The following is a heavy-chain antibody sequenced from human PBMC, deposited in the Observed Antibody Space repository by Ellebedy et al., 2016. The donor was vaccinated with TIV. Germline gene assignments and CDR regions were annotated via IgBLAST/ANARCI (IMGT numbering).Heavy chain of an antibody. CDR2: ISSNGGST. J-gene: IGHJ2*01. V-gene: IGHV3-64*01. D-gene: IGHD6-13*01. CDR1: GFTFSSYA. CDR3: ARVAAASKRVWYFDL. Sequence: GESLKISCAASGFTFSSYAMHWVRQAPGKGLEYVSAISSNGGSTYYANSVKGRFTISRDNSKNTLYLQMGSLRAEDMAVYYCARVAAASKRVWYFDLWGRGTLVTVSS.